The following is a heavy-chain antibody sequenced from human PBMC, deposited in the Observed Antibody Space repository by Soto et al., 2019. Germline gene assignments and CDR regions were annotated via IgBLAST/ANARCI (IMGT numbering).Heavy chain of an antibody. J-gene: IGHJ5*01. Sequence: EVRLLESGGGLVQPGGSLRLSCAASRFTFRLYAMRWVRQAPGKGLERVSGISGGGGRIYYADSVKGRFIIARDNSKDTLSLQMNSLKAEDTAVYYCAKFRWGDWIAADPAFWFASWGQGTLVTVSS. D-gene: IGHD1-1*01. V-gene: IGHV3-23*01. CDR3: AKFRWGDWIAADPAFWFAS. CDR2: ISGGGGRI. CDR1: RFTFRLYA.